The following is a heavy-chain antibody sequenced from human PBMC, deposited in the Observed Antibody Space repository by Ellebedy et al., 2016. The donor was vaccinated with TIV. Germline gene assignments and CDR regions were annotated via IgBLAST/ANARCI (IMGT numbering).Heavy chain of an antibody. Sequence: GESLKISCAASGFSTSGMHWVRQAPGKGLEWVAVISYDGSKKYYADSVKGRLTISRDNSKNTLYLQMNSLRAEDTAVYYCAKAYSYGSGSYRPDAFDIWGQGTTVTVSS. J-gene: IGHJ3*02. V-gene: IGHV3-30*06. CDR1: GFSTSG. CDR3: AKAYSYGSGSYRPDAFDI. CDR2: ISYDGSKK. D-gene: IGHD3-10*01.